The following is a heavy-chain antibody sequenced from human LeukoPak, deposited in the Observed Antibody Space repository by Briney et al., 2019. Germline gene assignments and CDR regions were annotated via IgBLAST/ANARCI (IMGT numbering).Heavy chain of an antibody. CDR2: INHSGST. CDR3: ARGFHAYYYDSSGYYYFDY. Sequence: PSEALSLTCAVYGGSFSGYYWSWIRQPPGKGLEWIGEINHSGSTNYNPSLKSRVTISVDTSKNQFSLKLSSVAAADTAVYYCARGFHAYYYDSSGYYYFDYWGQGTLVTVSS. J-gene: IGHJ4*02. D-gene: IGHD3-22*01. V-gene: IGHV4-34*01. CDR1: GGSFSGYY.